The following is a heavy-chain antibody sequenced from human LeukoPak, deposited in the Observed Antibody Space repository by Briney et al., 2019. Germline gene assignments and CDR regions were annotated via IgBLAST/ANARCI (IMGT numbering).Heavy chain of an antibody. J-gene: IGHJ5*02. CDR3: ARDSRYDSSGHAP. D-gene: IGHD3-22*01. V-gene: IGHV4-39*07. Sequence: SETLSLTCTVSGGSISSSGYYWGWIRQPPGKGLEWIGNIYYDGSTYYNPSLKSRVIISVDPSKNQFSLKLSSVTAADTAVYFCARDSRYDSSGHAPWGQGSLVIVSS. CDR1: GGSISSSGYY. CDR2: IYYDGST.